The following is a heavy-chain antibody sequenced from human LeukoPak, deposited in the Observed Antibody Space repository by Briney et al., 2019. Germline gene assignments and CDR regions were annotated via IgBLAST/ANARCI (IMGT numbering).Heavy chain of an antibody. CDR2: IIPIFGTA. D-gene: IGHD3-9*01. CDR1: GGTFSSYA. CDR3: ARDPPPSDILTGYWRGDAFDI. V-gene: IGHV1-69*06. J-gene: IGHJ3*02. Sequence: GASVKVSCKASGGTFSSYAISWVRQAPGQGLEWMGGIIPIFGTANYAQKFQGRVAITADKSTSTAYMELSSLRSEDTAVYYCARDPPPSDILTGYWRGDAFDIWGQGTMVTVSS.